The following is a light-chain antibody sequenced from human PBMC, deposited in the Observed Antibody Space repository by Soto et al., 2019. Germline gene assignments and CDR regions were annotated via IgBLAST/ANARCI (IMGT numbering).Light chain of an antibody. CDR3: HQYNGWSALYT. J-gene: IGKJ2*01. V-gene: IGKV3-15*01. CDR2: GAS. Sequence: EIVMTQSPATRSVSPGERATLSCRASQSISSNLAWYQQKPGQAPRLLIYGASARAIGIPGRFSGSGSGTEFTLTISSLQSEDFAVYYCHQYNGWSALYTFGQGTKLEIK. CDR1: QSISSN.